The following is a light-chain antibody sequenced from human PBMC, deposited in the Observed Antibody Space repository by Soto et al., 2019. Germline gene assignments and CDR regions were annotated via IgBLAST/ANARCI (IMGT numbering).Light chain of an antibody. CDR1: EDIITF. Sequence: DVQMTQSPSSLSASVGDRVTITCRASEDIITFLSWYQQKPGEAPKLLIKSASTLQTGVPSRFSGSGSGTDFTLAVNNLLPDDFATYFCQQSSNTPFTFGPGTKVAV. CDR2: SAS. V-gene: IGKV1-39*01. CDR3: QQSSNTPFT. J-gene: IGKJ3*01.